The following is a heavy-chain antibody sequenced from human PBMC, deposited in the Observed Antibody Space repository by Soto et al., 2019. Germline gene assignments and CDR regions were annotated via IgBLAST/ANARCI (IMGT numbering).Heavy chain of an antibody. V-gene: IGHV1-18*01. CDR1: GYTFTSYG. D-gene: IGHD3-22*01. CDR2: ISAYNGNT. J-gene: IGHJ4*02. Sequence: ASVKVSCKASGYTFTSYGISWVRQAPGQGLEWMGWISAYNGNTNYAQKLQGRVTMTTDTSTSTAYMELRSLRSDDTAVYYCARSRSYYDSSGYPGYWGQGTLVTSPQ. CDR3: ARSRSYYDSSGYPGY.